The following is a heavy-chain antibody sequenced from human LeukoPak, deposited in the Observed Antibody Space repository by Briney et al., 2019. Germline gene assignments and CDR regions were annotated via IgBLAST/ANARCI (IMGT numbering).Heavy chain of an antibody. CDR2: ISGSGGST. D-gene: IGHD3-10*01. CDR3: AKPGPGRVYNWFDP. CDR1: GFTFSTYA. J-gene: IGHJ5*02. V-gene: IGHV3-23*01. Sequence: PGGSLRLSCAASGFTFSTYAMTWVRQAPGKGLEWVSAISGSGGSTFYPDSVKGRFTISRDNSKNTLYLQMNSLRAEDTAVYSCAKPGPGRVYNWFDPWGQGTLVTVSS.